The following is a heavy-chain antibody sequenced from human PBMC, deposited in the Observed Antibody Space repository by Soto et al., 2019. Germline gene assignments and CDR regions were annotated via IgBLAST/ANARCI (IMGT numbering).Heavy chain of an antibody. CDR3: ATGFDWLGYYGMDV. Sequence: PSETLSLTCTVSGRSISSYYWRWIRQPPGKGLEWIGYIYYSGSTNYNPSLKSRVTISVDTSKNQFSLKLSSVTAADTAVYYCATGFDWLGYYGMDVWGQGTTVTVS. V-gene: IGHV4-59*01. CDR1: GRSISSYY. J-gene: IGHJ6*02. CDR2: IYYSGST. D-gene: IGHD3-9*01.